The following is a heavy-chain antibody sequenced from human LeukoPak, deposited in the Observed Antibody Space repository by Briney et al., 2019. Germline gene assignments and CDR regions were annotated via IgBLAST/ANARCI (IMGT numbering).Heavy chain of an antibody. CDR1: GFSFSRYS. D-gene: IGHD3-22*01. V-gene: IGHV3-48*01. J-gene: IGHJ4*02. CDR3: ARDPAMQTWLSAYYFDY. Sequence: GGSLRLSCTASGFSFSRYSMSWVRQAPGKGLEWISYISSDGSTIYYADSVKGRFTISRDNARNSLYLQMNSLRAEDTAVYYCARDPAMQTWLSAYYFDYWGQGTQVSVSS. CDR2: ISSDGSTI.